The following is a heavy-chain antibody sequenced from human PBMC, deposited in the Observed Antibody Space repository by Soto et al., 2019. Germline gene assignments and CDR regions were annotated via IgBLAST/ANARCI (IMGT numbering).Heavy chain of an antibody. V-gene: IGHV4-59*01. Sequence: SETLSLTCSVSGDSISSFYWCWIQKPPGKGLEWIGYIYYSGSTKYNPSLKSRVTISFDASKNQISLQVRSATAADAAVYYCARDLKEYCSDGKCNWFDPWGQGTLVTVSS. CDR2: IYYSGST. CDR3: ARDLKEYCSDGKCNWFDP. D-gene: IGHD2-15*01. CDR1: GDSISSFY. J-gene: IGHJ5*02.